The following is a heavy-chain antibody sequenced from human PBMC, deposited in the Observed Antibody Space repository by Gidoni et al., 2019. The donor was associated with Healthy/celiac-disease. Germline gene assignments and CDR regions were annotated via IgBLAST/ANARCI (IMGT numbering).Heavy chain of an antibody. J-gene: IGHJ4*02. D-gene: IGHD6-19*01. CDR1: GFSLSTSGVG. V-gene: IGHV2-5*02. Sequence: QITLKESGPTLVKPTQTLTLTCTFSGFSLSTSGVGVGWIRQPPGKALEWLALIYWDDDKRYSPSLKSRLNITKDTSKNQVVLTMTNMDPVDTATYYCAHRRGGWYYFDYWGQGTLVTVSS. CDR3: AHRRGGWYYFDY. CDR2: IYWDDDK.